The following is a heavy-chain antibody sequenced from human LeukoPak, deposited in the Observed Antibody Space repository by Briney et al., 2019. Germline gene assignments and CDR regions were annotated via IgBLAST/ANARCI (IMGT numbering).Heavy chain of an antibody. Sequence: ASVKVSCKVSGYTLTELSIHWVRQAPGQGIEWMGGFEPEDGETIYAQKFQDRLTMTEDSSTDTAYMELSSLGSEDTAVYYCTTGLSYSCTTNSCYRDYWGQGTLITVSS. CDR2: FEPEDGET. D-gene: IGHD2-2*01. CDR1: GYTLTELS. CDR3: TTGLSYSCTTNSCYRDY. V-gene: IGHV1-24*01. J-gene: IGHJ4*02.